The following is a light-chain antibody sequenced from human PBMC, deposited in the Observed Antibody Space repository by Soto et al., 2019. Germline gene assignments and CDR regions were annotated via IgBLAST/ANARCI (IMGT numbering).Light chain of an antibody. J-gene: IGKJ2*01. CDR1: QSVSSSY. Sequence: EIVLTQSPGTLSLSPGERATLSCRASQSVSSSYLAWYQQKPGQAPRLRIYGASSRATGIPDRFSGSGSGTDFTLTISRLEPEDFAVYDCQQYCSSPRYTFGQGTKLEIK. V-gene: IGKV3-20*01. CDR3: QQYCSSPRYT. CDR2: GAS.